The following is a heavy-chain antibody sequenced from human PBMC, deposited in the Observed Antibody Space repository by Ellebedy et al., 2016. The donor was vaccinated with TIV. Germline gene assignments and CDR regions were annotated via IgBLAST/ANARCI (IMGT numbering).Heavy chain of an antibody. CDR2: IYYNENT. J-gene: IGHJ4*02. CDR1: GASTSSYN. D-gene: IGHD2-15*01. CDR3: ARVGCSAGSCYKDSGVDS. Sequence: MPGGSLRLSCTVSGASTSSYNWSWIRQPPGKGLEWIGYIYYNENTNYNPSLKSRVTILLDTSNNQFALKLNSVTAADTAFYYCARVGCSAGSCYKDSGVDSWGQGTLVTVSS. V-gene: IGHV4-59*12.